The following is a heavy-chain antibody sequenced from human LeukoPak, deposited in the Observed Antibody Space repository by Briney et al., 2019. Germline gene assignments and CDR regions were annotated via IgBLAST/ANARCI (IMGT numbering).Heavy chain of an antibody. J-gene: IGHJ3*02. CDR1: GDSISSGDYY. Sequence: SETLPLTCTVSGDSISSGDYYWSWIRQPPGKGLEWIAYIYHTGSTYYNPSLRSRVIISVDTSKYQFSLKLSSMTAADMAVYYCARVDGPFDIWGQGTMVTVSS. CDR3: ARVDGPFDI. V-gene: IGHV4-30-4*08. CDR2: IYHTGST. D-gene: IGHD5-24*01.